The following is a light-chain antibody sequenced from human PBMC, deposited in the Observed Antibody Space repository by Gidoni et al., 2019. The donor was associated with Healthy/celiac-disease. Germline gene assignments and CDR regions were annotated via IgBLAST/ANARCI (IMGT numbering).Light chain of an antibody. CDR2: YDD. CDR3: AAWDDSLKGEV. V-gene: IGLV1-36*01. J-gene: IGLJ2*01. Sequence: QSVLTQPPSVSEAPRQRVTISCSGSSSNIGNNAVNWYQQLPGKAPKLLIYYDDLLPSGVSDRFSGSKSGTSASLAISGLQSEDEADYYCAAWDDSLKGEVFGGGTKLTGL. CDR1: SSNIGNNA.